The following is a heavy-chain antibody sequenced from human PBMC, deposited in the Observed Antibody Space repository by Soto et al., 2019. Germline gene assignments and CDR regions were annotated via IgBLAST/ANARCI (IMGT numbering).Heavy chain of an antibody. CDR3: AKDRWEWLRSNYYYGMDV. CDR2: ISYDGSNK. V-gene: IGHV3-30*18. Sequence: HPGGSLRLSCAASGFTFSSYGMHWVRQAPGKGLEWVAVISYDGSNKYYADSVKGRFTISRDNSKNTLYLQMNSLRAEDTAVYYCAKDRWEWLRSNYYYGMDVWGQGTTVTVSS. J-gene: IGHJ6*02. D-gene: IGHD5-12*01. CDR1: GFTFSSYG.